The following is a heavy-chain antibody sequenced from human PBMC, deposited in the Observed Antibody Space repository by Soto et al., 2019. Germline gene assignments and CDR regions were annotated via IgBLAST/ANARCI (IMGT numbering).Heavy chain of an antibody. CDR3: AREVGYGDFSAALLD. V-gene: IGHV1-69*01. CDR2: IITLFGTA. J-gene: IGHJ4*02. CDR1: GGTFSSHS. Sequence: VQLMQSGAEVKQPGSSVKVSCKASGGTFSSHSINWVRQAPGQGLEWMGGIITLFGTANYAQNFQGRVTITADQSTSTAYMELNRLRSDDTVVYYCAREVGYGDFSAALLDWGKGTLVTVSS. D-gene: IGHD4-17*01.